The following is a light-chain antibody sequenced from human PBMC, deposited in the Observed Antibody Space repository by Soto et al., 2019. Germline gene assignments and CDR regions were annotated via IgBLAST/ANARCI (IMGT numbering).Light chain of an antibody. CDR2: LGS. Sequence: DIAMTQSPLSLPVTPGEPASISCRSSHSLLHSNGYNYLDWYLQTPGXSPXLLIYLGSNRASGVPDRFSGSGSGTDFTLKISRVEAEDAGVYYCMQALQTWTFGQGTKVDIK. V-gene: IGKV2-28*01. CDR1: HSLLHSNGYNY. CDR3: MQALQTWT. J-gene: IGKJ1*01.